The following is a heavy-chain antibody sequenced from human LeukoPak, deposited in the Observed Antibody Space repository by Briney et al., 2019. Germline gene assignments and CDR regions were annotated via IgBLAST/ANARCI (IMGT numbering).Heavy chain of an antibody. CDR3: ARSSDIVVVPAAPLDY. CDR1: GFTFSTYS. D-gene: IGHD2-2*01. CDR2: ITTSTTVPHI. J-gene: IGHJ4*02. Sequence: GGSLRLSCAASGFTFSTYSMNWVRQAPGRGLEWVSSITTSTTVPHIFYADSVKGRFTISRDNAKNSLYLQMNSLRAEDTAVYYCARSSDIVVVPAAPLDYWGQGTLVTVSS. V-gene: IGHV3-21*01.